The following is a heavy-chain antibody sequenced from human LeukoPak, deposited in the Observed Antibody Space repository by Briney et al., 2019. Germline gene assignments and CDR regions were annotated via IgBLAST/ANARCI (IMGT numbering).Heavy chain of an antibody. CDR1: GFTFSSYG. CDR2: ISYDGSNK. J-gene: IGHJ4*02. Sequence: GGSLRLSCAASGFTFSSYGMHWVRQAPGKGLEWVAVISYDGSNKYYADSVEGRFTISRDNSKNTLYLQMNSLRAEDTAVYYCAKPDYGGNSGDYWGQGTLVTVSS. D-gene: IGHD4-23*01. V-gene: IGHV3-30*18. CDR3: AKPDYGGNSGDY.